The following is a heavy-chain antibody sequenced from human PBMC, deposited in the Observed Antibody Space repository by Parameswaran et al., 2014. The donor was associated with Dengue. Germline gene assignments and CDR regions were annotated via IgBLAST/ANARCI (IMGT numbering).Heavy chain of an antibody. CDR2: ISHSGST. V-gene: IGHV4-34*01. D-gene: IGHD1-26*01. Sequence: WIRQPPGKGLEWIGEISHSGSTNYNPSLKSRVTISIDTSKNHFSLNLSSVTAADTAVFYCARGVQDSESPRYFFDYWGLGTLVTVSS. CDR3: ARGVQDSESPRYFFDY. J-gene: IGHJ4*02.